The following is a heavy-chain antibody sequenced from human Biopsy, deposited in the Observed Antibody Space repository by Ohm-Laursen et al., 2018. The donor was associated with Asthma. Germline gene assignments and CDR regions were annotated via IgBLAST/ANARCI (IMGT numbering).Heavy chain of an antibody. CDR3: ARDFTIGSGSPFHF. Sequence: SLRLSCAASGVNVANNYMTWVRQAPGKGLEWVSSISSLSRYKYYSDSLRGRVTISRDNAKSSLHLQMSSLRAEDTAVYFCARDFTIGSGSPFHFWGPGTLVTVSS. CDR2: ISSLSRYK. J-gene: IGHJ4*01. V-gene: IGHV3-21*01. CDR1: GVNVANNY. D-gene: IGHD3-10*01.